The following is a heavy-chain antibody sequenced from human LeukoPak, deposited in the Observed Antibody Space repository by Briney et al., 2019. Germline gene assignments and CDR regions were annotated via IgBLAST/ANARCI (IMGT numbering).Heavy chain of an antibody. CDR2: IYYSGST. D-gene: IGHD6-13*01. V-gene: IGHV4-59*08. CDR3: ARGESAGRVY. J-gene: IGHJ4*02. CDR1: GGSISSYY. Sequence: PSETLSLTCTVSGGSISSYYWSWIRQPPGKGLEWIGYIYYSGSTNYNPSLKSRVTISVDTSKNQFSLKLSSVTAADTAVYYCARGESAGRVYWGQGTLVTVSS.